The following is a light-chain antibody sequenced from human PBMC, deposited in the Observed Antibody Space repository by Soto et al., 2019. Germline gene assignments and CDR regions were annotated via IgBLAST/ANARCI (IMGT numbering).Light chain of an antibody. CDR1: SSNIGSNF. Sequence: QSVLTQPPSASGTPGQRVTISCSGSSSNIGSNFVFWYQQLPGAAPKLLIYRNNQRPSGVPDRFSGSKSGTSASLAISVLRSEEEADYYCAAWDDSLSGVVFGGGTKVTVL. CDR2: RNN. CDR3: AAWDDSLSGVV. V-gene: IGLV1-47*01. J-gene: IGLJ2*01.